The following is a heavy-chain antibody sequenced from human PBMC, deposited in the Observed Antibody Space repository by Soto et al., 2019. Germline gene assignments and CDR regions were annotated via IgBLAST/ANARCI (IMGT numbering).Heavy chain of an antibody. Sequence: GGSLRLSCKTSGFTFGDYGMSWFRQAPGKGLEWVGFIRNKDYGEATEHAASVKGRFIISRDDSNSVAYLRMNSLTTEDTAMYFCARSTTVTRKSDYWGQGTLVTVSS. D-gene: IGHD4-17*01. CDR1: GFTFGDYG. CDR3: ARSTTVTRKSDY. CDR2: IRNKDYGEAT. V-gene: IGHV3-49*03. J-gene: IGHJ4*02.